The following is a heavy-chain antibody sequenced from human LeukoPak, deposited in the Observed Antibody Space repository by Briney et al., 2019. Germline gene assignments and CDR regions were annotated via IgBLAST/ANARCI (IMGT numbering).Heavy chain of an antibody. CDR1: GYTFTGYY. V-gene: IGHV1-2*02. Sequence: ASVKVSCKASGYTFTGYYMHWVRQAPGQGLEWMGWINPNSGGTNYAQKFQGRVTMTRDTSISTAYMELSSLRSEDTAVYYCARKVWDGVVIMNDAFDIWGQGTMVTVSS. D-gene: IGHD3-3*01. CDR2: INPNSGGT. CDR3: ARKVWDGVVIMNDAFDI. J-gene: IGHJ3*02.